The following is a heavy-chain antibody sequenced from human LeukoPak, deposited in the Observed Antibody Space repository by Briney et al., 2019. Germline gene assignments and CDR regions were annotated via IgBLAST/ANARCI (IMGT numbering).Heavy chain of an antibody. CDR2: ISGSGGST. D-gene: IGHD2-21*02. CDR1: GFTFSSYA. J-gene: IGHJ4*02. V-gene: IGHV3-23*01. Sequence: GGSLRLSCAASGFTFSSYAMSWVRQAPGKGLEWVSAISGSGGSTYYADSVKGRFTISRDNSKNTLYLQMNSLRAEDTAVYYCARGGCGGDCYTGSWGQGTLVTVSS. CDR3: ARGGCGGDCYTGS.